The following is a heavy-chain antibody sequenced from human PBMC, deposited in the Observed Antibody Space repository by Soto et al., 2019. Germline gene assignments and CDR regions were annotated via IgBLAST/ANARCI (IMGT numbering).Heavy chain of an antibody. D-gene: IGHD2-8*01. CDR2: ITATAT. V-gene: IGHV3-23*01. J-gene: IGHJ5*02. CDR3: AKGMVPDQ. Sequence: EVQLLESGGGFVQPGGSLRLSCAASGFNFRQYAMVWVRQAPGKGLEWVSAITATATHYADSVKGRFTISKDSSKTTLYLDINNLRVKDTAVYYCAKGMVPDQWGQGTLITVSS. CDR1: GFNFRQYA.